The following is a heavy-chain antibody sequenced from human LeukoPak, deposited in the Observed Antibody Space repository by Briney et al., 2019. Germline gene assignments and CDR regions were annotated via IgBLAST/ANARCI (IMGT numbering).Heavy chain of an antibody. Sequence: GGSLRLSCAAPGFVFVFSIYGVYWVRQTPDKGLEWVAYLRSDGCSSSYADSVKGRFSISRDSSKNTVFLQMNGLRVDDTAVFYCASGGPTRGTLAYWGQGTLVTVSS. CDR3: ASGGPTRGTLAY. V-gene: IGHV3-30*02. CDR1: GFVFVFSIYG. J-gene: IGHJ4*02. CDR2: LRSDGCSS. D-gene: IGHD1-26*01.